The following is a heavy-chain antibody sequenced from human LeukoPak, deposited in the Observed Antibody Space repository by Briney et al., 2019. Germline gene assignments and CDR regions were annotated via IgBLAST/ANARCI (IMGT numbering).Heavy chain of an antibody. Sequence: GGSLRLSCAASGFTFDDYAMHWVRQAPGRGLEWVSGISWNSGSIGYADSVKGRFTISRDNAKNSLYLQMNSLRAEDMALYYCAKGDYYYDSSGYIDYWGQGTLVTVSS. CDR2: ISWNSGSI. D-gene: IGHD3-22*01. J-gene: IGHJ4*02. V-gene: IGHV3-9*03. CDR1: GFTFDDYA. CDR3: AKGDYYYDSSGYIDY.